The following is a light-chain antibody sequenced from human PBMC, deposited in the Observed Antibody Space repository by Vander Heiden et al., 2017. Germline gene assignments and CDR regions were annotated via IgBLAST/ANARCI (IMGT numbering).Light chain of an antibody. J-gene: IGLJ2*01. CDR1: RPNIGSNT. CDR3: AAWDDSLNGQGWL. CDR2: TNN. Sequence: QSVLTKPPSASGTPGQRVTISCSGSRPNIGSNTVNWYQQFPGTAPKLLIYTNNQRPSGVPDRFSGSKSGTSASLAISGLQSEDEADYYCAAWDDSLNGQGWLFGGGTKLTVL. V-gene: IGLV1-44*01.